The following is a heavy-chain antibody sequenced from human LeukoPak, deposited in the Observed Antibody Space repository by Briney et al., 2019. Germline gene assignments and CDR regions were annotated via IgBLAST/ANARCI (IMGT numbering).Heavy chain of an antibody. CDR2: ISGSGGST. V-gene: IGHV3-23*01. CDR3: AKVSGYSYGYEDY. J-gene: IGHJ4*02. CDR1: GFTFSSYW. Sequence: GGSLRLSCAASGFTFSSYWMSWVRQAPGKGLEWVSAISGSGGSTYYADSVKGRFTISRDNSKNTLYLQMNSLRAEDTAVYYCAKVSGYSYGYEDYWGQGTLVTVSS. D-gene: IGHD5-18*01.